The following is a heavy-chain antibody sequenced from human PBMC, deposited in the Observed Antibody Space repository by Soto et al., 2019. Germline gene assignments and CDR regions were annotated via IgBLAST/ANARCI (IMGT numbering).Heavy chain of an antibody. CDR2: IYTSGST. CDR1: VGSISSYY. J-gene: IGHJ4*02. Sequence: SETLSLTCTVSVGSISSYYGSWIRQPAGKGLEWIGRIYTSGSTNYNPSLKSRVTMSVDTSKNQFSLKLSSVTAADTAVYYCAKHGEWLFRYFDYWGQGTLVTVSS. V-gene: IGHV4-4*07. CDR3: AKHGEWLFRYFDY. D-gene: IGHD3-3*01.